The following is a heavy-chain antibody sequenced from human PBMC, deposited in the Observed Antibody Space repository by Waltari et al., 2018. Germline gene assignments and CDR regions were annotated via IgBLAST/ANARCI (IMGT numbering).Heavy chain of an antibody. CDR1: GFTFSSYA. V-gene: IGHV3-23*04. D-gene: IGHD3-16*01. CDR2: VSGSGGST. J-gene: IGHJ4*02. CDR3: AKALGIMGFDC. Sequence: EVQLVESGGGLVQPGGSLRLSCAASGFTFSSYAMSWVRQAPGKGLGWVSAVSGSGGSTYYADSLKGRFTISRDNSKNTLYLQMNCLRAEDTAVYYCAKALGIMGFDCWGQGTLVAVAS.